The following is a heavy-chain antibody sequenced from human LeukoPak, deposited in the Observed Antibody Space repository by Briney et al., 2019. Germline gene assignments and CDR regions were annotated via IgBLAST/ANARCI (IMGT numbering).Heavy chain of an antibody. CDR1: GFTFSSYA. V-gene: IGHV3-23*01. CDR2: ISGSGGST. J-gene: IGHJ4*02. CDR3: ANSPQWLDIYFDY. Sequence: GGSLRLSCAASGFTFSSYAMSWVRQAPGKGLEWVSAISGSGGSTYYADSVKGRFTISRDNSKNTLYLQMNSLRAEDTAVYYCANSPQWLDIYFDYWGQGTLVTVSS. D-gene: IGHD6-19*01.